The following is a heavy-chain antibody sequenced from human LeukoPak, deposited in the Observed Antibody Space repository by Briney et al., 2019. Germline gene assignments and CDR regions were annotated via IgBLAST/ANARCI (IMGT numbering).Heavy chain of an antibody. Sequence: GGTLRLSCAASGFTFSSYGMSWVRQAPGKGLEWVSAISGSGGSTYYADSVKGRFTISRDNAKNSLYLQMNSLRAEDTAVYYCAELGITMIGGVWGKGTAVTISS. D-gene: IGHD3-10*02. CDR3: AELGITMIGGV. V-gene: IGHV3-23*01. J-gene: IGHJ6*04. CDR1: GFTFSSYG. CDR2: ISGSGGST.